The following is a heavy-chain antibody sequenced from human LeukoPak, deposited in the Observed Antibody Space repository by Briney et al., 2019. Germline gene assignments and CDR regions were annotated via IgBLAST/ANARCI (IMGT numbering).Heavy chain of an antibody. Sequence: PSETLSLTCTVSGGSISSGGYYWSWIRQPPGKGLEWIGYIYHSGSTYYNPSLKSRVTISVDTSKNQFSLKLSSVTAADTAVYYCARRSIAASFDYWGQGTLVTVSS. D-gene: IGHD6-6*01. V-gene: IGHV4-30-2*03. CDR2: IYHSGST. CDR1: GGSISSGGYY. J-gene: IGHJ4*02. CDR3: ARRSIAASFDY.